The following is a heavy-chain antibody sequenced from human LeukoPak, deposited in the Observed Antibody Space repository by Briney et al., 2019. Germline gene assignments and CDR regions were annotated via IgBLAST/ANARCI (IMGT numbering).Heavy chain of an antibody. J-gene: IGHJ6*02. CDR1: GGSFSGYY. V-gene: IGHV4-34*01. CDR2: INHSGST. CDR3: ARDLFVGYYYYGMDV. Sequence: SSETLSLTCAVYGGSFSGYYWSWIRQPPGKGLEWIGEINHSGSTNYNPSLKSRVTISVDRSKNQFSLKLSSVTAADTAVYYCARDLFVGYYYYGMDVWGQGTTVTVSS.